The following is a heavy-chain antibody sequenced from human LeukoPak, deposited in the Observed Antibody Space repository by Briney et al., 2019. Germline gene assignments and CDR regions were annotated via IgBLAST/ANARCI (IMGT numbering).Heavy chain of an antibody. CDR2: IYYSGST. J-gene: IGHJ4*02. CDR1: GGSISSSSYY. D-gene: IGHD6-19*01. V-gene: IGHV4-39*07. Sequence: SETLSLTCTVSGGSISSSSYYWGWIRQPPGKGLEWIGSIYYSGSTYYNPSLKSRVTISVDTSKNQFSLKLSSVTAADTAVYYCARDSPHEWLVHYFDYWGQGTLVTVSS. CDR3: ARDSPHEWLVHYFDY.